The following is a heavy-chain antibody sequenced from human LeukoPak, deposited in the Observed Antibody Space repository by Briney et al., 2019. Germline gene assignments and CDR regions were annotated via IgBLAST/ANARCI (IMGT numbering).Heavy chain of an antibody. D-gene: IGHD3-3*01. CDR1: GFTFSSYA. Sequence: PGGSLRLSCAASGFTFSSYAMSWVRQAPGKGLEWVSAISGSGGSTYYADSVKGRFTISRDNSKNTLYLQMNSLRAEDTAVYYCAKDQYWSGYPRGLFDYWGQGTLVTVSS. V-gene: IGHV3-23*01. J-gene: IGHJ4*02. CDR2: ISGSGGST. CDR3: AKDQYWSGYPRGLFDY.